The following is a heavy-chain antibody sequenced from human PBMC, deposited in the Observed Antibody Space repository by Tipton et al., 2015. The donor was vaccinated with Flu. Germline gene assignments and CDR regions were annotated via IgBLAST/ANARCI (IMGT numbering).Heavy chain of an antibody. D-gene: IGHD4-17*01. CDR3: ARGVEDYGDFESPRLTWFDP. CDR1: GGSISSYY. V-gene: IGHV4-59*01. CDR2: IYYSGST. Sequence: GLVKPSETLSLTCTVSGGSISSYYWSWIRQPPGKGLEWIGYIYYSGSTNYNPSLKSRVTISVDTSKNQFSLKLSSVTAADTAVYYCARGVEDYGDFESPRLTWFDPWGQGTLVTVSS. J-gene: IGHJ5*02.